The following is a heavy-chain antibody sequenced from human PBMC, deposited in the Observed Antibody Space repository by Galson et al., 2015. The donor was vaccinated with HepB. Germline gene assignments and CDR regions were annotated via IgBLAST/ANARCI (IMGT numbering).Heavy chain of an antibody. J-gene: IGHJ4*02. D-gene: IGHD3-22*01. Sequence: SLRLSCAASGFTFSSYWMSWVRQAPGKGLEWVANIKQDGSEKYYVDSVKGRFTISRDNAKNSLYLQMNSLRAEDTAVYYCARDDKYYDSSGTLDYWGQGTLVTVSS. CDR1: GFTFSSYW. CDR3: ARDDKYYDSSGTLDY. CDR2: IKQDGSEK. V-gene: IGHV3-7*03.